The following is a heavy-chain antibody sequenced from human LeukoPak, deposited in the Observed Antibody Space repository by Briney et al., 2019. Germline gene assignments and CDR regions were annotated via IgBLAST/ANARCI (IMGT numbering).Heavy chain of an antibody. Sequence: PGGSLRLSCAASGFTFSSYAMSWVRQASGKGLEWVSTISGSGGSTYYADSVKGRFTISRDNSKNTLYLQMNSLRAEDTAVYYCAYSTKVTMIVVSPFDYWGQGTLVTVSS. CDR1: GFTFSSYA. CDR3: AYSTKVTMIVVSPFDY. J-gene: IGHJ4*02. V-gene: IGHV3-23*01. CDR2: ISGSGGST. D-gene: IGHD3-22*01.